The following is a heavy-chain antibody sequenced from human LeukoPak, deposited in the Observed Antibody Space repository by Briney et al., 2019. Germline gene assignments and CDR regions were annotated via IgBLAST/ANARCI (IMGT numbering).Heavy chain of an antibody. Sequence: GESLKISCEGSGYSFTSYWIGCVRQLPGKGLERMGIIYPGESDSRYSPSFQGQVTISADKSITTAYLQWSSLKTCDGAARNCGTRGDFTGGSCTMYFDYWGQGTLVTVSS. V-gene: IGHV5-51*01. CDR2: IYPGESDS. CDR1: GYSFTSYW. D-gene: IGHD2-15*01. J-gene: IGHJ4*02. CDR3: GTRGDFTGGSCTMYFDY.